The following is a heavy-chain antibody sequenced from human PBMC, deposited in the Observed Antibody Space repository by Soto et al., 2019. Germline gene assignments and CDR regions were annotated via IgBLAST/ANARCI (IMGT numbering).Heavy chain of an antibody. CDR1: GFTFSSYG. Sequence: VQLVESGGGVVQPGRSLRLSCAASGFTFSSYGMHWVRQAPGKGLEWVSRINSDGSSTSYADSVKGRFTISRDNAKNTLYLQMNSLRAEDTAVYYCASTRSRYGDRDYWGQGTLVTVSS. CDR3: ASTRSRYGDRDY. J-gene: IGHJ4*02. CDR2: INSDGSST. V-gene: IGHV3-74*02. D-gene: IGHD4-17*01.